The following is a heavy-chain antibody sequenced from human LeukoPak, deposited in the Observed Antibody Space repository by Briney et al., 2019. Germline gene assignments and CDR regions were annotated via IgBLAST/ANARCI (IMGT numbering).Heavy chain of an antibody. D-gene: IGHD2-21*02. J-gene: IGHJ4*02. CDR2: INQDGGQT. V-gene: IGHV3-7*01. CDR3: ASQRGGVVTAPVDY. Sequence: PGGSLRLSCAASGFTFSDHWMRCVRQAPGKGLEWVAGINQDGGQTYYVDSVRGRFTISRDNAKSSLYLQMYSLRAEDTAVYYCASQRGGVVTAPVDYWGQGTLVTVSS. CDR1: GFTFSDHW.